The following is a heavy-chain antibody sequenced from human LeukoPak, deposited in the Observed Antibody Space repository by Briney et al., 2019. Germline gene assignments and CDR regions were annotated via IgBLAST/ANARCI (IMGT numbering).Heavy chain of an antibody. CDR1: GFTFSSYG. J-gene: IGHJ4*02. V-gene: IGHV3-33*01. D-gene: IGHD3-22*01. Sequence: GGSLRLSCAASGFTFSSYGMHWVRQAPGKGLEWVAVIWYDGSNKYYADSVKGRFTISRDNSKNTLYLQMNSLRAEDTAVYYCARGLGITMIVVALDYRGQGTLVTVSS. CDR2: IWYDGSNK. CDR3: ARGLGITMIVVALDY.